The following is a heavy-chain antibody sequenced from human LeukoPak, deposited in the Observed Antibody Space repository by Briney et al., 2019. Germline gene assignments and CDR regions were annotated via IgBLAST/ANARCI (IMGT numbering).Heavy chain of an antibody. CDR2: INPNSGGT. CDR1: GYTFTGYY. D-gene: IGHD2-15*01. V-gene: IGHV1-2*02. Sequence: ASVKVSCKASGYTFTGYYMHWVRQAPGQGLESMGWINPNSGGTNYAQKFQGRVTMTRDTSISTAYMELSRLRSDDTAVYYCAGAGSTRFNWFDPWGQGTLVTVSS. J-gene: IGHJ5*02. CDR3: AGAGSTRFNWFDP.